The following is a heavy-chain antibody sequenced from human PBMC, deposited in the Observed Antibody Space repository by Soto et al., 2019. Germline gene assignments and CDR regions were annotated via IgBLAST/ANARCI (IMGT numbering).Heavy chain of an antibody. CDR2: IYPGDSDT. V-gene: IGHV5-51*01. CDR3: ARRAHSSSWDRANFFDY. Sequence: TGESLKISCKGSGYSFTSYWIGWVRQMPGKGLEWMGIIYPGDSDTRYSPSFQGQVTISADKSISTAYLQWSSLKASDTAMYYCARRAHSSSWDRANFFDYWGQGTLVTVS. D-gene: IGHD6-13*01. J-gene: IGHJ4*02. CDR1: GYSFTSYW.